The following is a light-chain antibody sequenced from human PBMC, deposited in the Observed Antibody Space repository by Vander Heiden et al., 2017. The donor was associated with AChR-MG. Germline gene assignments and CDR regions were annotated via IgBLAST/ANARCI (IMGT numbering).Light chain of an antibody. CDR3: QQSYDVPVT. CDR1: QSINPL. Sequence: DIHMTQSPSSLSASVGDRVTITCRASQSINPLLNWYQHEPGKAPRLLIYEASTLQSGVPSRFSGGGSGTVFTLTISSRQPEDFATYYCQQSYDVPVTFGGGTKVEIK. CDR2: EAS. V-gene: IGKV1-39*01. J-gene: IGKJ4*01.